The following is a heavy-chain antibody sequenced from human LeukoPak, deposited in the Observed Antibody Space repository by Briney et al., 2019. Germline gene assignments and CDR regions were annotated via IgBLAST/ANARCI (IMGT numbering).Heavy chain of an antibody. J-gene: IGHJ4*02. CDR1: GGSISSYY. CDR3: ARGIRTGYGY. Sequence: PSETLSLTCTVSGGSISSYYWSWIRQPPGKGLEWIGHVDYSGTTNNNPSLRRRVAISLETSKNQFSLKVMYLTAADTAVYYCARGIRTGYGYWGQGTLVTVSS. D-gene: IGHD1-1*01. V-gene: IGHV4-59*12. CDR2: VDYSGTT.